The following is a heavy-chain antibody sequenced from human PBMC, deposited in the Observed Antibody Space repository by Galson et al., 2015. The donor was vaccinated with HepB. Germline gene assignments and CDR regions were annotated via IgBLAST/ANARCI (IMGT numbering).Heavy chain of an antibody. CDR3: TRHVHSAMVLFDY. CDR1: GFTFSGSA. Sequence: SGFTFSGSAIHWVRQPSGKGLEWVGRTRSGLASSATDYSASVMGRFTISRDDSKNTTYLEMNGLRSEDTAVYYCTRHVHSAMVLFDYWGQGTLVIVSS. D-gene: IGHD4/OR15-4a*01. CDR2: TRSGLASSAT. V-gene: IGHV3-73*01. J-gene: IGHJ4*02.